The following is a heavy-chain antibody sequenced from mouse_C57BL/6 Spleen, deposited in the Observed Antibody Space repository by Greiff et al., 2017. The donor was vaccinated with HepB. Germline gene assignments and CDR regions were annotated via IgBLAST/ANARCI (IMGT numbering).Heavy chain of an antibody. CDR1: GFTFSSYG. D-gene: IGHD3-2*02. V-gene: IGHV5-6*01. Sequence: EVQGVESGGDLVKPGGSLKLSCAASGFTFSSYGMSWVRQTPDKRLEWVATISSGGSYTYYPDSVKGRFTISRDNAKNTLYLQMSSLKSEDTAMYYCARHKPQPLYFDYWGQGTTLTVSS. CDR2: ISSGGSYT. CDR3: ARHKPQPLYFDY. J-gene: IGHJ2*01.